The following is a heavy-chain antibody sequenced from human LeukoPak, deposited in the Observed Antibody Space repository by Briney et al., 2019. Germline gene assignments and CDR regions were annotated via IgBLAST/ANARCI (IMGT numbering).Heavy chain of an antibody. CDR3: ARDHYDILTGYSDERGYYYYYGMDV. Sequence: GGSLRLSCAASGFTFSSYDRHGVRGARGKGREWVAVISYDGSNKDYAASVKGRFTISRDNSKTTLYLQMNSLSAEDTAVYYCARDHYDILTGYSDERGYYYYYGMDVWGQGTTVTVSS. CDR1: GFTFSSYD. J-gene: IGHJ6*02. V-gene: IGHV3-30-3*01. D-gene: IGHD3-9*01. CDR2: ISYDGSNK.